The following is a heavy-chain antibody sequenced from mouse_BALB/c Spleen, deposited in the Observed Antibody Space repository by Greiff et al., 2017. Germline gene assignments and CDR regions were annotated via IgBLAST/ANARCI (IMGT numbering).Heavy chain of an antibody. Sequence: QVQLQQPGAELVKPGASVKLSCKASGYTFTSYWMHWVKQRPGQGLEWIGEINPSNGRTNYNEKFKSKATLTVDKSSSTAYMQLSSLTSEDSAVYYCAREDRGNPFDYWGQGTTLTVSS. J-gene: IGHJ2*01. D-gene: IGHD2-1*01. CDR1: GYTFTSYW. V-gene: IGHV1S81*02. CDR2: INPSNGRT. CDR3: AREDRGNPFDY.